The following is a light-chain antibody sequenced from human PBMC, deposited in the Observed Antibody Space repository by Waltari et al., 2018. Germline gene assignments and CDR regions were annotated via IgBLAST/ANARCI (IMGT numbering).Light chain of an antibody. CDR3: MQGTHWPPYT. CDR2: KVS. J-gene: IGKJ2*01. V-gene: IGKV2-30*01. CDR1: QSLVYSDVTTS. Sequence: DVVMTQSPLSLPVTLGQPASIAGRSSQSLVYSDVTTSLNLFQQRPGQSPRRLIYKVSNRDSGVPDRFSGSGSGTDFTLKISRVEAEDVGVYYCMQGTHWPPYTFGQGTKLEIK.